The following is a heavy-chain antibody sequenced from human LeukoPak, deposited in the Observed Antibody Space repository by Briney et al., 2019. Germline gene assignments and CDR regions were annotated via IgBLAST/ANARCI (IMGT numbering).Heavy chain of an antibody. D-gene: IGHD5-24*01. V-gene: IGHV1-69*05. J-gene: IGHJ6*03. CDR2: SIPIFGAT. Sequence: SVKVSCKASGGTFSNYAISWVRQAPGQGLEWMGGSIPIFGATKYAQKFQGRVTIATDESTSTAYMELSSLRSEDTAVYYCARGRWLQLYYMDVWGKGTTVTVSS. CDR1: GGTFSNYA. CDR3: ARGRWLQLYYMDV.